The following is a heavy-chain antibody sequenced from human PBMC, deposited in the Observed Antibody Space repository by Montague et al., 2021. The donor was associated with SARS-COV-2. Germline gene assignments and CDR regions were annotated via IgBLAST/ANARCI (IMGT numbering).Heavy chain of an antibody. V-gene: IGHV4-39*01. CDR2: KYYSGST. J-gene: IGHJ4*02. D-gene: IGHD3-3*01. CDR3: ATLPSGITIFGVVQGYHFDD. Sequence: SETLSLTCTVSGASISSRSYYWGWIRQPPGKGLEWIGFKYYSGSTYYNPTLKSRVTISVDTSKNQFSLKLSSVTAADTAVYYCATLPSGITIFGVVQGYHFDDWGQGTLVTVSS. CDR1: GASISSRSYY.